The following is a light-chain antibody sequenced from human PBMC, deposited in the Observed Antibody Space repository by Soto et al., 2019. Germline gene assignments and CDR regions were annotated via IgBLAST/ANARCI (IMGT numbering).Light chain of an antibody. Sequence: EIVLTRSPATLSLSPGERATLSCRASQSVASSYLAWYQQKPGQAPRLVIHGASSRATGIPDRFSGSGSGTDFTLTIRRLEPEDFAVYYCQQWGSSSWTFGQGTKVDIK. CDR2: GAS. CDR3: QQWGSSSWT. V-gene: IGKV3-20*01. CDR1: QSVASSY. J-gene: IGKJ1*01.